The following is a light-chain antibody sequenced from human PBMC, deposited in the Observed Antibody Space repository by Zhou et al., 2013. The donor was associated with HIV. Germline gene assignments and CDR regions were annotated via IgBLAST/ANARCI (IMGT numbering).Light chain of an antibody. CDR3: QQYGSSPLT. Sequence: EIVLTQSPVTLSLFPGERATLSCRASQSVGSYLAWYQQRPGQPPRLLIYDASYRASGIPARFTASGSETNFTLTIRSLEPEDFAVYYCQQYGSSPLTFGGGTKVEIK. V-gene: IGKV3-11*01. J-gene: IGKJ4*01. CDR1: QSVGSY. CDR2: DAS.